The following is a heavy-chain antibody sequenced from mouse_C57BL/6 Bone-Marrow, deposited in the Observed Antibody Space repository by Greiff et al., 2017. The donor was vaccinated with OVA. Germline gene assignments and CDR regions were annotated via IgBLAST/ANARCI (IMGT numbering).Heavy chain of an antibody. CDR3: ASEGYGNYGVWFAY. CDR1: GYTFTSYW. D-gene: IGHD2-1*01. J-gene: IGHJ3*01. CDR2: IDPSDSYT. Sequence: VKLQQSGAELVKPGASVKLSCKASGYTFTSYWMQWVKQRPGQGLEWIGEIDPSDSYTNYNQKFKGKATLTVDTSSSTAYMQLSSLTSEDSAVYYCASEGYGNYGVWFAYWGQGTLVTVSA. V-gene: IGHV1-50*01.